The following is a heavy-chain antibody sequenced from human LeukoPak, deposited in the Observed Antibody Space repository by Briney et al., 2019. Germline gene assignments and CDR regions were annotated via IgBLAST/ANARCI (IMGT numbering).Heavy chain of an antibody. CDR3: ARERYYYDSSGYPDAFDI. CDR2: INQDGSDK. V-gene: IGHV3-7*01. Sequence: GGILRLSCAASRFTFSSYWMNWVRQAPGKGLEWVASINQDGSDKYYVESVKGRFTISRDNAKNSLYLQMNSLRADDTAVYYCARERYYYDSSGYPDAFDIWGQGTMVTVSS. D-gene: IGHD3-22*01. CDR1: RFTFSSYW. J-gene: IGHJ3*02.